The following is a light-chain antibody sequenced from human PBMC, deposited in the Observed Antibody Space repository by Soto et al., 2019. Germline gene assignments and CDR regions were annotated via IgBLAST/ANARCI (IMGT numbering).Light chain of an antibody. Sequence: QPVLTQPPSASGTPGQRLTISCSGTNSNIGSNAVNWYRQLPGTAPKVLMYSNNQRPSGVPDRFSGSKSGTSASLAISGLQSEDEADYYCASWDDTLSAWLFGGGTKLTVL. CDR1: NSNIGSNA. J-gene: IGLJ3*02. CDR3: ASWDDTLSAWL. CDR2: SNN. V-gene: IGLV1-44*01.